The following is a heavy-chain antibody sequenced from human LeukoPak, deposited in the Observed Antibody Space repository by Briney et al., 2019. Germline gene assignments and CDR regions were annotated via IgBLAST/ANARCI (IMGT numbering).Heavy chain of an antibody. D-gene: IGHD1-1*01. CDR3: ATGWNPNWFDP. CDR2: VDPEDGET. CDR1: GYTFTDYY. J-gene: IGHJ5*02. Sequence: GATVEISCKASGYTFTDYYMHWVQQAPGKGLEWMGRVDPEDGETIYAEKFQGRVTITADTSTDTAYMELSSLRSEDTAVYYCATGWNPNWFDPWGQGTLVTVSS. V-gene: IGHV1-69-2*01.